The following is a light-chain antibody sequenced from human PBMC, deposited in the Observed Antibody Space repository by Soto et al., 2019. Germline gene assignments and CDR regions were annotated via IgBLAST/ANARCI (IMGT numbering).Light chain of an antibody. CDR1: RXDVGGYNY. V-gene: IGLV2-14*01. J-gene: IGLJ1*01. CDR2: EVS. CDR3: SSYTSSSTYV. Sequence: QSALTQPASVSGSPGQSITISCTGTRXDVGGYNYVSWYQQHPGKAPKLMIYEVSNRPSGVSDRFSGSKSGNTASLTISGLQAEDEADYYCSSYTSSSTYVFGPGTKVTVL.